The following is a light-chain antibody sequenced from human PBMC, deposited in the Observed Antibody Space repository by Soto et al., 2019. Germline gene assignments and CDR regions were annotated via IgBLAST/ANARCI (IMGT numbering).Light chain of an antibody. V-gene: IGKV1-39*01. CDR1: QTVSTY. CDR2: AAS. Sequence: DIQMTQSPSSLSASVGDRVTITCRASQTVSTYLNWYQQKPGKAPRLLIYAASSLQSWVPSRFSGAGSGTDFPLTISSLQPDDFATYYCQQSFFTPPITFGQGTRLEIK. J-gene: IGKJ5*01. CDR3: QQSFFTPPIT.